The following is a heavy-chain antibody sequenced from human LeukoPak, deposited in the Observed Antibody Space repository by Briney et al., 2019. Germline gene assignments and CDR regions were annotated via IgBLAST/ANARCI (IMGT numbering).Heavy chain of an antibody. CDR2: VSWNSGRI. CDR3: ARDYN. V-gene: IGHV3-9*01. J-gene: IGHJ4*02. CDR1: GFNLEGYA. Sequence: PGRSLRLSCAASGFNLEGYAMHWVRQAPGKGLEWVSAVSWNSGRIAYADSVKGRFTISRDNAKNSLYLQMISLRAEDTAVYYCARDYNLGQGTLVTVSS.